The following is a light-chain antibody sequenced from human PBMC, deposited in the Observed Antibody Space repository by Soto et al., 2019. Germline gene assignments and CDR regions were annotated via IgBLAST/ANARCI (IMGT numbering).Light chain of an antibody. CDR1: QNIGKW. V-gene: IGKV1-5*01. CDR3: QQYNSYPRT. J-gene: IGKJ1*01. CDR2: DAS. Sequence: QLTQSPSTLSASVGDRVTITCRASQNIGKWLAWYQQKPGKAPNLLIYDASSLESGVPSRLSGSGSGTEFTLTISSLQPDDFATYYCQQYNSYPRTFGQGTKVDIK.